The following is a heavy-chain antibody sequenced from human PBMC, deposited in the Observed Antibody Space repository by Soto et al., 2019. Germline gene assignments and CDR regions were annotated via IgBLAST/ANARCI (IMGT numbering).Heavy chain of an antibody. CDR3: ARGSAAGADYGMDV. CDR1: GGSIFTCY. Sequence: SETLSLTCTVSGGSIFTCYWSWIRQPAGKGLEWIGRICSNRGTNYNPSLKSRVTLSVDTSKKQFSLKLSSVTAADTAVYYCARGSAAGADYGMDVWGRGTTVTASS. CDR2: ICSNRGT. V-gene: IGHV4-4*07. D-gene: IGHD6-13*01. J-gene: IGHJ6*02.